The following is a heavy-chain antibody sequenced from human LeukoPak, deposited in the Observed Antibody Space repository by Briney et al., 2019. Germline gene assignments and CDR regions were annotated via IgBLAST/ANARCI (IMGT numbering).Heavy chain of an antibody. CDR2: FDPEDGET. CDR3: ATLDISSSWYYFDH. Sequence: ASVKVSCKVSGYTLTELSMHWVRQAPGKGLEWMGGFDPEDGETIYAQKFQGRVTMTEDTSTDTAYMELSSLRSEDTAVYYCATLDISSSWYYFDHWGQGTLVTVSS. V-gene: IGHV1-24*01. CDR1: GYTLTELS. J-gene: IGHJ4*02. D-gene: IGHD6-13*01.